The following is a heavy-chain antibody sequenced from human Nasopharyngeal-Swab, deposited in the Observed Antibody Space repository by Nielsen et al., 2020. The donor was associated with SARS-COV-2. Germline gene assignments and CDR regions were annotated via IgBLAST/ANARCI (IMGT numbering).Heavy chain of an antibody. CDR2: INHSGST. J-gene: IGHJ4*02. CDR3: ARPQGGGSPHFDY. Sequence: SETLSLTCAVYGGSFSGYYWSWIRQPPGKGLEWIGDINHSGSTNYNPSLKSRVTISLDTSKNQFSLKLSSVTAADTAVYYCARPQGGGSPHFDYWGQGTLVTVSS. D-gene: IGHD3-16*01. V-gene: IGHV4-34*01. CDR1: GGSFSGYY.